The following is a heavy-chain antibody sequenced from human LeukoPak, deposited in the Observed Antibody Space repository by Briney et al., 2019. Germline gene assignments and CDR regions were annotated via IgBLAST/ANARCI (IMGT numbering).Heavy chain of an antibody. CDR3: ARELRDCSGGSCYDYYYHYYMDV. D-gene: IGHD2-15*01. Sequence: SETLSLTCNVSGGSISSGDYYWSWLRQPPGKGLEWFGYIYYSGSAYYNPSLNSLVIIPVNTSKKHFSLKLSSVTAADTAVYYCARELRDCSGGSCYDYYYHYYMDVWGKGTTVTVTS. V-gene: IGHV4-30-4*08. CDR2: IYYSGSA. J-gene: IGHJ6*03. CDR1: GGSISSGDYY.